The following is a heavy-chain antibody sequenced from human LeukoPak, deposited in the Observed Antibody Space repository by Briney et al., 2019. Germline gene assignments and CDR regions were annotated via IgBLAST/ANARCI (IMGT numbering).Heavy chain of an antibody. CDR1: GVTLSDYA. J-gene: IGHJ4*02. D-gene: IGHD5-18*01. CDR3: AIDDSSGHTSGFGY. CDR2: IRGSGETT. V-gene: IGHV3-23*01. Sequence: PGGSLRLSCAASGVTLSDYAMSWVRQAPGKGLECVSSIRGSGETTYYADSAKGRFTISRDRSKNTLHLVMNSLRVEDTAVYYCAIDDSSGHTSGFGYWGQGILVPVSS.